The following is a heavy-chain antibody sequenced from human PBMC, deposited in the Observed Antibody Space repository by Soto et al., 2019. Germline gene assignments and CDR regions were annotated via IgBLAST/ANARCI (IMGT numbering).Heavy chain of an antibody. Sequence: ASVKVSCKASGYTFTSYGVSWVRQAPGQGLEWMGWISAYNGNTNYAQKLQGRVTMTTDTSTSTAYMELRSLRSDDTAVYYCARAGKSKITMIVVEDYWGQGTLFTVPS. D-gene: IGHD3-22*01. CDR1: GYTFTSYG. J-gene: IGHJ4*02. CDR2: ISAYNGNT. CDR3: ARAGKSKITMIVVEDY. V-gene: IGHV1-18*01.